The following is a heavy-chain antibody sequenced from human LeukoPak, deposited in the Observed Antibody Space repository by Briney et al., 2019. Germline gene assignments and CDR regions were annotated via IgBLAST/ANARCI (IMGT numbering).Heavy chain of an antibody. Sequence: PSETLSLTCTVSGGPISSGGYYWSWIRQHLGKGLEWIGSMYYSGSTYYNPSLKSRVTISIDTSKNQFSLKLNSVTAADTAVYYCARGTPPSSSCYDYWGQGALVTVSS. CDR2: MYYSGST. CDR3: ARGTPPSSSCYDY. D-gene: IGHD6-13*01. J-gene: IGHJ4*02. V-gene: IGHV4-39*07. CDR1: GGPISSGGYY.